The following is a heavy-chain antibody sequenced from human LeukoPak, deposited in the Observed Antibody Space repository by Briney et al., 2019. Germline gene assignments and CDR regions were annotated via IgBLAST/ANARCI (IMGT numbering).Heavy chain of an antibody. CDR3: ARARTSDIVVVPAPIGGYYYMDV. CDR1: GGSFSGYY. J-gene: IGHJ6*03. V-gene: IGHV4-34*01. D-gene: IGHD2-2*02. Sequence: SETLSLTCAVYGGSFSGYYWSWIRQPPGKGLEWIGEVNHSGSTNYNPSLKSRVTISVDTSKNQFSLKLSSVTAADTAVYYCARARTSDIVVVPAPIGGYYYMDVWGKGTTVTVSS. CDR2: VNHSGST.